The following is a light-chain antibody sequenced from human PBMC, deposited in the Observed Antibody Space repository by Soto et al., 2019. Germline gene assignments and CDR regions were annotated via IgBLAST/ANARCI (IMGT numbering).Light chain of an antibody. Sequence: VLTQSPGTLSLSPGESATLSCRASQIVRSTYLAWYQQKHGQAPRLLIYDASSRATDIPDRFSGSGSGTEFTLTISGLEPEDFAVYYCQHYGNSLWTFGQGTRVLFK. CDR1: QIVRSTY. CDR2: DAS. CDR3: QHYGNSLWT. V-gene: IGKV3-20*01. J-gene: IGKJ1*01.